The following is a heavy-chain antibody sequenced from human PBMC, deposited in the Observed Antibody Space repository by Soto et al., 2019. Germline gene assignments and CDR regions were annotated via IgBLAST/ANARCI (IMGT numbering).Heavy chain of an antibody. CDR1: GFTFSSYA. D-gene: IGHD6-13*01. V-gene: IGHV3-23*01. J-gene: IGHJ3*02. Sequence: EVQLLESGGGLVQPGGSLRLSFAASGFTFSSYAMSWVRQAPGKGLEWVSAISGSGGSTYYADSVKGRFTISRDNSKNTLYLQMNSLRAEDTAVYYCAQTGYSSTLTPNGIWGQGTMVTVSS. CDR2: ISGSGGST. CDR3: AQTGYSSTLTPNGI.